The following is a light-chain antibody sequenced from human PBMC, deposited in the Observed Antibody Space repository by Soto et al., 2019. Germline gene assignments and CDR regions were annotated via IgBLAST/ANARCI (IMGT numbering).Light chain of an antibody. Sequence: EIVLTQSPGTLSLSPGERATLSCGASQSVSNNYLAWYQQKPVQAPRLLIYGASNRATGIPDRFSGSGSGTDFTLTISRLEPEDFAVYYCQQYGSSGTFGQGTKVDIK. J-gene: IGKJ1*01. CDR3: QQYGSSGT. V-gene: IGKV3-20*01. CDR1: QSVSNNY. CDR2: GAS.